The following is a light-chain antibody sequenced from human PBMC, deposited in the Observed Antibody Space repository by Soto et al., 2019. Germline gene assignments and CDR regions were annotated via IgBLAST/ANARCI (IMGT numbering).Light chain of an antibody. Sequence: VLTQPPSASGTPGQRVTISCSGSRSNIGSTYVYWFQQLSGTAPKLLIYRNSQRPSGVPDRLSGSKSGTSASLAISGLRSEDEADYYCAAWDDSLKTYVFGTGTKVTVL. CDR3: AAWDDSLKTYV. CDR2: RNS. J-gene: IGLJ1*01. V-gene: IGLV1-47*01. CDR1: RSNIGSTY.